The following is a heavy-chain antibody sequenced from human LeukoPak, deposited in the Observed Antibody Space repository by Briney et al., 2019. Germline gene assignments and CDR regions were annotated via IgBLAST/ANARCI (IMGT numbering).Heavy chain of an antibody. Sequence: SVKVSCKGSGCSLTSYDINWVRQATGQGLEWMGWMKPNSGNKGYAQKFQGRVTMTRNTSISTTYMELSSLRSEDAAVDYCARDYGSGRGGFDPWGQGTRVTVSA. CDR3: ARDYGSGRGGFDP. CDR2: MKPNSGNK. J-gene: IGHJ5*02. V-gene: IGHV1-8*01. D-gene: IGHD3-10*01. CDR1: GCSLTSYD.